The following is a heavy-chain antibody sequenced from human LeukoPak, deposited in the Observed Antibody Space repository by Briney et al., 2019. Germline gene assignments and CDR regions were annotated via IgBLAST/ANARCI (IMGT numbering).Heavy chain of an antibody. CDR3: ARIAYCGGDCYQEDYYGMDV. CDR2: INPSGGST. J-gene: IGHJ6*02. V-gene: IGHV1-46*01. D-gene: IGHD2-21*02. Sequence: ASVKVSCKASGYTFTSYYMHWVRQAPGQGLEWMGIINPSGGSTSYAQKFQGRVAMTRDTPTSTVYMELSSLRSEDTAVYYCARIAYCGGDCYQEDYYGMDVWGQGTTVTVSS. CDR1: GYTFTSYY.